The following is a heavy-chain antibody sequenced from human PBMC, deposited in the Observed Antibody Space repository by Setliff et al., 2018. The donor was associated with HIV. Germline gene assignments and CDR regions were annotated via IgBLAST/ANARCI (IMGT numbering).Heavy chain of an antibody. D-gene: IGHD2-15*01. CDR3: VVYFIGNGGRGL. Sequence: LSLTCAVYGGSFSDYYWSWIRQPPGKGLEWIGEINHSGSTNYNPSLKRRVTTSVDTSKNQFSLKLNSVTAADTAHYFCVVYFIGNGGRGLWGQGTQVTVSS. J-gene: IGHJ4*02. V-gene: IGHV4-34*01. CDR2: INHSGST. CDR1: GGSFSDYY.